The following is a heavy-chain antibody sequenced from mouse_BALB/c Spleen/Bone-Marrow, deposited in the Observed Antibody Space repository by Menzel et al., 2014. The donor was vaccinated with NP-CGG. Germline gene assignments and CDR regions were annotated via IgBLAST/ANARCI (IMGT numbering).Heavy chain of an antibody. Sequence: QVQLKQSGAELAKPGASLKMSCKASGYTFTSYWMHWVKQRPGQGLEWIGYINPSTDYTEYNQKFKDKATLTADKSSSTAFLQLSSLTSEDSAVYYCARRAYGGSYGFAYWGQGTLVTVSA. V-gene: IGHV1-7*01. CDR2: INPSTDYT. CDR3: ARRAYGGSYGFAY. J-gene: IGHJ3*01. CDR1: GYTFTSYW. D-gene: IGHD1-1*01.